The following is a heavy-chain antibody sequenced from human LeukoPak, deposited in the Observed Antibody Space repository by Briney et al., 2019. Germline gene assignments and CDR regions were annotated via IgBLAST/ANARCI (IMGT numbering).Heavy chain of an antibody. CDR3: ARGYCSGGTCYLVENWFDP. J-gene: IGHJ5*02. CDR1: GYTFTVYY. Sequence: ASVKVSCKASGYTFTVYYMYWVRQAPGQGLEWMGRINPNSGDTDYAQNFQGRVTMTRDTSISTAYMEPTNLRSDDTAVYYCARGYCSGGTCYLVENWFDPWGQGTLVTVSS. D-gene: IGHD2-15*01. V-gene: IGHV1-2*06. CDR2: INPNSGDT.